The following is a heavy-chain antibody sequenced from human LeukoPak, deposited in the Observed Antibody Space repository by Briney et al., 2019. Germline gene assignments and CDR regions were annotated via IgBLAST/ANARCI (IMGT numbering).Heavy chain of an antibody. D-gene: IGHD2-15*01. Sequence: ASVKVSCKASGCTFTSYGISWVRQAPGQGLEWMGWISAYNGNTNYAQKLQGRVTMTTDTSTSTAYMELRSLRSDDTAVYYCASLPGYCSGGSCYSWFDPWGQGTLVTVSS. J-gene: IGHJ5*02. CDR2: ISAYNGNT. CDR1: GCTFTSYG. CDR3: ASLPGYCSGGSCYSWFDP. V-gene: IGHV1-18*01.